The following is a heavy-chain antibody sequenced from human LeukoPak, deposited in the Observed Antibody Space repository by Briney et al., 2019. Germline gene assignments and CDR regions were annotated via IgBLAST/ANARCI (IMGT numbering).Heavy chain of an antibody. CDR3: AKSPEVVSHFDY. Sequence: GGSLTLSCAASGFTFSSYGRNWVRQAPGKGLEWVSGISGSGGSKDYADSEKGRFTIFRANNKNNMWLQMSSLKAEDTAVYYCAKSPEVVSHFDYWGQGTLVTVSS. CDR1: GFTFSSYG. J-gene: IGHJ4*02. V-gene: IGHV3-23*01. D-gene: IGHD2-21*01. CDR2: ISGSGGSK.